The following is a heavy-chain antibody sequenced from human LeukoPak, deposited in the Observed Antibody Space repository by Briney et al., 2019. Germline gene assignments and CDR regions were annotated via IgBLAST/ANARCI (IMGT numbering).Heavy chain of an antibody. Sequence: SSVKVSCKASGGTFSSYAISWVRQAPGQGLEWMGGIIPIFGTANYAQKFQGRVTITADESTSTAYMELSSLRSEDTAVYYCAREPYCSSTSCYKNAFDIWGQGTMVTVSS. CDR2: IIPIFGTA. J-gene: IGHJ3*02. V-gene: IGHV1-69*01. CDR1: GGTFSSYA. D-gene: IGHD2-2*01. CDR3: AREPYCSSTSCYKNAFDI.